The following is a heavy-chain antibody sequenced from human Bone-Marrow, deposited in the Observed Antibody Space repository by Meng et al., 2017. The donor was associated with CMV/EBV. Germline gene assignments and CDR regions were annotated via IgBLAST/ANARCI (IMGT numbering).Heavy chain of an antibody. J-gene: IGHJ6*02. CDR2: IYHSGST. CDR3: ARYYVVAAANDYGMDV. V-gene: IGHV4-38-2*02. CDR1: GYSISSGYY. Sequence: GSLRLSCTVSGYSISSGYYWGWIRQPPGKGLEWIGSIYHSGSTYYNPSLKSRVTISVDTSKNQFSLKLGSVTAADTAVYYCARYYVVAAANDYGMDVWGQGTTVTVSS. D-gene: IGHD6-13*01.